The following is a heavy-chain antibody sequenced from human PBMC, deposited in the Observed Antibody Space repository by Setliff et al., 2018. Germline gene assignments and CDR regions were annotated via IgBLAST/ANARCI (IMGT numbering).Heavy chain of an antibody. Sequence: SVKVSCKASGGTFRNYGISWVRQAPGQGLEWMGGTIPVFGTTDYSQKFQGRVTIITDESTSTAYMELSSLTSDDTAVYYCARFGGSCSSSSCYASDLWGQGTMVTVSS. CDR3: ARFGGSCSSSSCYASDL. V-gene: IGHV1-69*05. CDR1: GGTFRNYG. CDR2: TIPVFGTT. J-gene: IGHJ3*01. D-gene: IGHD2-2*01.